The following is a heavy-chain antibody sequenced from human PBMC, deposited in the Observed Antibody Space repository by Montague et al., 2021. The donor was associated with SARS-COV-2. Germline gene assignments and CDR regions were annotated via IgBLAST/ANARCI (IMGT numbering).Heavy chain of an antibody. CDR3: AKVLGGWFPFPADY. V-gene: IGHV3-23*01. J-gene: IGHJ4*02. Sequence: SLRRSCAASGFTFSSYAMSWVRQTPGKGLEWFSALSGSGGSLYYADSVKSRFTISRDNSKNTVYLWVNRLRADDTALYYCAKVLGGWFPFPADYWGQGTLVSVSS. CDR1: GFTFSSYA. D-gene: IGHD2-15*01. CDR2: LSGSGGSL.